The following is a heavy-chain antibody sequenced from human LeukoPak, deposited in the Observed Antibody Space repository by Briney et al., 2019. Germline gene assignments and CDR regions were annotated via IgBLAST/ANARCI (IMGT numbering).Heavy chain of an antibody. J-gene: IGHJ4*02. V-gene: IGHV1-18*01. CDR1: GYAFTNYG. CDR3: ARVVLDHYYDSSGYLGTLDY. CDR2: ISAYNTNT. D-gene: IGHD3-22*01. Sequence: ASVKVSCKASGYAFTNYGITWGRQAPGQGLEWMRWISAYNTNTTYAQKLQGRVTMTTDTSTSTAYMELRRLRSDDTAVYYCARVVLDHYYDSSGYLGTLDYWGQGTLVTVSS.